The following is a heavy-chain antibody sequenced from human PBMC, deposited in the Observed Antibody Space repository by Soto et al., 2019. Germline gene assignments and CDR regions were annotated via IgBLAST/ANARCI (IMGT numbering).Heavy chain of an antibody. Sequence: NPSETLSLTCTVSGGSIRSGGYCWSWVRQNPRRGLEWIGNIYYSGNTYYNPSLKSRLTISVDTSKNQFSLNLSSVTAADTAVYYCARDRLMATAGTARHYFGLDVWGQGTTVTVSS. V-gene: IGHV4-31*03. CDR1: GGSIRSGGYC. CDR2: IYYSGNT. J-gene: IGHJ6*02. CDR3: ARDRLMATAGTARHYFGLDV. D-gene: IGHD5-18*01.